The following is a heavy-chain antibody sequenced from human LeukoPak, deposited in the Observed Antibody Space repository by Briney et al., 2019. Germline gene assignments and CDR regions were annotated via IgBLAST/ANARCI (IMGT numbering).Heavy chain of an antibody. CDR3: ASDEGNYFDY. CDR2: ISSSGSTI. CDR1: GFTFSSYE. Sequence: GGSLRLSCAASGFTFSSYEMNWVRQAPGKGLEWVSYISSSGSTIYYADSVKGRFTISRDNAKNSLYLQMNSLRAEDTAIYYCASDEGNYFDYWGQGTLVTVSS. V-gene: IGHV3-48*03. J-gene: IGHJ4*02.